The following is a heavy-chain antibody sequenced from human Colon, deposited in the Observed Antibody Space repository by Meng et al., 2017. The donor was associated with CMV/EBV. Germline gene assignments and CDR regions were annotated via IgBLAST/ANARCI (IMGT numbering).Heavy chain of an antibody. CDR1: GFIFSNYW. D-gene: IGHD3-9*01. CDR2: IKNDGSTT. CDR3: ARDIFWGQSDY. V-gene: IGHV3-74*01. Sequence: QLVESGGGVVRPGGSLTLSCEVSGFIFSNYWMHWVRQAPGKGLVWISRIKNDGSTTGYADSVKGRFTISRDNAKNTLYLQMNSLRAEDTAMYYCARDIFWGQSDYWGQGTLVTVSS. J-gene: IGHJ4*02.